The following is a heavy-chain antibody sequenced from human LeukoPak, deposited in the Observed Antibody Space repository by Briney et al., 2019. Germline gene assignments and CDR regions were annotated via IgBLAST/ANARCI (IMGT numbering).Heavy chain of an antibody. Sequence: GGSLRLSCAAAGFTFSDYYMSWIRQAPGKGLEWVSYISSSGSTIYYADSVKGRFTISRDNAKNSLYLQMNSLRAEDTAVYYCARGDDFWSGYEFRWFDPWGQGTLVTVSS. CDR1: GFTFSDYY. D-gene: IGHD3-3*01. V-gene: IGHV3-11*01. CDR2: ISSSGSTI. J-gene: IGHJ5*02. CDR3: ARGDDFWSGYEFRWFDP.